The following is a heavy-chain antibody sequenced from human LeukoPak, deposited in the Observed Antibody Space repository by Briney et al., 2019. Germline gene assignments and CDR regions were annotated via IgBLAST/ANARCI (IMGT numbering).Heavy chain of an antibody. Sequence: GGSLRLSCAASGFTFSSYGMHWVRQAPGRGLEWVAVISYDGSNKYYADSVKGRFTISRDNSKNTLYLQMNSLRTEDTAIYYCAKEDVVVITIRYFQHWGQGTLVTVSS. V-gene: IGHV3-30*18. CDR1: GFTFSSYG. CDR3: AKEDVVVITIRYFQH. J-gene: IGHJ1*01. CDR2: ISYDGSNK. D-gene: IGHD3-22*01.